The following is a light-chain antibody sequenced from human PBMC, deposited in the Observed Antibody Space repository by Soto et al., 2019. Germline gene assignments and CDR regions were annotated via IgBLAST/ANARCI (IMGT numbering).Light chain of an antibody. V-gene: IGKV3-15*01. Sequence: EIVMTQSPATLSASPGDTVTLSCRASQRIGSNLAWYQQKPSQAPRLLIYGASTRATGVPARFSGSGSETEFTLTISSLPSEDFALYHCQQWIRWTFGQGTRLELK. CDR3: QQWIRWT. CDR1: QRIGSN. J-gene: IGKJ1*01. CDR2: GAS.